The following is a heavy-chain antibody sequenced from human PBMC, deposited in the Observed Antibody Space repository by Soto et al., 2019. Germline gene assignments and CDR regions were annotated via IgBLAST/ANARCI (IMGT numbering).Heavy chain of an antibody. CDR2: ISVYHGNT. CDR3: ARDHGGATMALLY. J-gene: IGHJ4*02. Sequence: ASVKVSCKTSGYNFLNYGMSWVRQAPGQGPEWMGWISVYHGNTIYAQNFQGRVTMTTDTSTSTAYMELTSLRSDDTGVYYCARDHGGATMALLYWGQGTRVTVSS. CDR1: GYNFLNYG. D-gene: IGHD3-10*01. V-gene: IGHV1-18*04.